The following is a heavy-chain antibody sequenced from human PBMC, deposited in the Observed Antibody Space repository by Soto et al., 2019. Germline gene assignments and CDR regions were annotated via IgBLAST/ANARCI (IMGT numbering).Heavy chain of an antibody. CDR2: IYPGDSDT. D-gene: IGHD3-22*01. Sequence: GESLKISCKGSGYSFTSYWIGWVRQMPGKGLEWMGIIYPGDSDTRYSPSFQGQVTISADKSISTAYLQMNSLRAEDTAVYYCARDPYDSSGYYYPRALYGMDVWGQGTTVTVSS. J-gene: IGHJ6*02. CDR3: ARDPYDSSGYYYPRALYGMDV. CDR1: GYSFTSYW. V-gene: IGHV5-51*01.